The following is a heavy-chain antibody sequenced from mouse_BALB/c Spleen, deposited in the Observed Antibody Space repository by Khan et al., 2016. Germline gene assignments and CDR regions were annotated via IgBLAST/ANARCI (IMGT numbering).Heavy chain of an antibody. CDR2: IYPGDGDT. D-gene: IGHD2-12*01. V-gene: IGHV1-87*01. J-gene: IGHJ1*01. CDR3: ARSETTDWYFDV. CDR1: GYTFTSYW. Sequence: QVQLKQSGAELARPGASVKLSCKASGYTFTSYWMQWVKQRPGQGLEWIGAIYPGDGDTRYTQKFKGQATLTADKSSSTAYMQLSSLASEDSAVYDCARSETTDWYFDVWGAGTTVTVSS.